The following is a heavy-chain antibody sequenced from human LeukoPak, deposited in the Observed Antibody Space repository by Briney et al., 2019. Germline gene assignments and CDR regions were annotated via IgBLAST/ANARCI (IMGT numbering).Heavy chain of an antibody. CDR2: IYYSGST. D-gene: IGHD6-19*01. J-gene: IGHJ4*02. V-gene: IGHV4-59*08. CDR1: GGSISSYY. Sequence: SETLSLTCTVSGGSISSYYWSWIRQPPGKGLEWIGYIYYSGSTNYNPSLKSRVTISVDTSKNQFSLKLSSVTAGDTAVYYCARGVAGWGYFDYWGQGTLVTVSS. CDR3: ARGVAGWGYFDY.